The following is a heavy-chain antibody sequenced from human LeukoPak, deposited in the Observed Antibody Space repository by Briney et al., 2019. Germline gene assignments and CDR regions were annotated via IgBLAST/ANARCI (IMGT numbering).Heavy chain of an antibody. CDR2: IIPILGIA. Sequence: ASVKVSCKASGGTFSSYAISWVRQAPGQGLEWMGMIIPILGIANYAQKFQGRVTITADKSTSTAYMELSSLRSEDTAVYYCARPRDPYYYYYGMDVWGQGTTVTVSS. V-gene: IGHV1-69*04. CDR1: GGTFSSYA. CDR3: ARPRDPYYYYYGMDV. J-gene: IGHJ6*02.